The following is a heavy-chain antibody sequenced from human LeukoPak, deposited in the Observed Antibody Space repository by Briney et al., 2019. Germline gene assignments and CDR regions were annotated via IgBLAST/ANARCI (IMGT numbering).Heavy chain of an antibody. CDR3: AKDLNRYYGSGSYYLGPDY. V-gene: IGHV3-74*01. Sequence: PGGSLRLSCAASGFTFSRYWMHWVRQAPGKGLVWVSRINSDGSSTSYADSVKGRFTISRDNARNTLYLQMNSLTAEDTAVYYCAKDLNRYYGSGSYYLGPDYWGQGTLVTVSS. J-gene: IGHJ4*02. D-gene: IGHD3-10*01. CDR2: INSDGSST. CDR1: GFTFSRYW.